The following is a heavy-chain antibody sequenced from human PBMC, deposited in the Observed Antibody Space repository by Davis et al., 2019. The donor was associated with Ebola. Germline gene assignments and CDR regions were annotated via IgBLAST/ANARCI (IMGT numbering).Heavy chain of an antibody. CDR3: ARVLGYCSSTSCFSDAFDI. CDR1: GGSISSYY. V-gene: IGHV4-59*01. CDR2: IYYSGST. D-gene: IGHD2-2*01. Sequence: PSETLSLTCTVSGGSISSYYWSWIRQPPGKGLEWIGYIYYSGSTNYNPSLKSLVTISVDTSKNQFSLKLSSVTAADTAVYYCARVLGYCSSTSCFSDAFDIWGQGTMVTVSS. J-gene: IGHJ3*02.